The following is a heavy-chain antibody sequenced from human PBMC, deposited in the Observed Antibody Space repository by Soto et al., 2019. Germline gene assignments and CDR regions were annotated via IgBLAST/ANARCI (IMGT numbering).Heavy chain of an antibody. J-gene: IGHJ4*02. V-gene: IGHV3-30*04. D-gene: IGHD3-16*01. Sequence: QVQLVESGGGVVQPGRSVRLSCAASGFAFRSYAMHWVRQAPGKGLEWLSVMSYDGKNAYHADSVRGRFTISRDNSNDTLYLQMDSLRPDDTAVYYCARDGDYGGNCFDYWGQGTPVTVSS. CDR1: GFAFRSYA. CDR3: ARDGDYGGNCFDY. CDR2: MSYDGKNA.